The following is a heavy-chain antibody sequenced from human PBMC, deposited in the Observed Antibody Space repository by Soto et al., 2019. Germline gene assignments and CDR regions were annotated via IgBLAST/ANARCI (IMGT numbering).Heavy chain of an antibody. CDR3: AKDLLAAALWFGNWFDP. J-gene: IGHJ5*02. D-gene: IGHD6-13*01. CDR2: ISGSGGST. Sequence: GGSLRLSCAASGFTFSSYAMSWVRQAPGKGLEWVSAISGSGGSTYYADSVKGRFTISRDNSKNTLYLQMNSLRAEDTAVYYCAKDLLAAALWFGNWFDPWGQGTLVTVSS. V-gene: IGHV3-23*01. CDR1: GFTFSSYA.